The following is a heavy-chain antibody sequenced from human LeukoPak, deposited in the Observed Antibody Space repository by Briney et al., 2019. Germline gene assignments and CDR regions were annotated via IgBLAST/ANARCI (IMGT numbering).Heavy chain of an antibody. D-gene: IGHD6-19*01. CDR1: GFTFSSYA. Sequence: GGSLRLSCAASGFTFSSYAMHWVRQAPGKGLEWVAAISYDGSNKYYADSVKGRFTISRDNSKNTLYLQMNSLRAEDTAVYYCASTTSGFDAFDIWGQGTMVTVSS. CDR2: ISYDGSNK. CDR3: ASTTSGFDAFDI. V-gene: IGHV3-30*01. J-gene: IGHJ3*02.